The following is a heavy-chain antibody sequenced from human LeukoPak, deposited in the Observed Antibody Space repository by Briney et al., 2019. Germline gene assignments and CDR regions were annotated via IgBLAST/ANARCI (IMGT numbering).Heavy chain of an antibody. D-gene: IGHD2-2*01. CDR1: GGTFRGYY. J-gene: IGHJ5*02. CDR3: GRGPVVVPAAMRVRWFDP. CDR2: INHSGST. Sequence: SETLSLTCAVSGGTFRGYYWSWIRQPPGKGLEWIGEINHSGSTNYNPSLRSRVTISVDTSKHQFSLKLSSVTDSDTSVSYCGRGPVVVPAAMRVRWFDPWGQGTLVTVSS. V-gene: IGHV4-34*01.